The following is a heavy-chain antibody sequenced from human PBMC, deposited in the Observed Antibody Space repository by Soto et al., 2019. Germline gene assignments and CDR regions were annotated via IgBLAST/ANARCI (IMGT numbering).Heavy chain of an antibody. CDR2: ISGSGAST. V-gene: IGHV3-23*01. D-gene: IGHD1-26*01. J-gene: IGHJ4*02. Sequence: EVQLLESGGGLVQPGGSLRLSCAASGFTFTSYAMSWVRQAPGKGLEWVSSISGSGASTYYADSVKGRFTISRDNFKSTLYLQMSSLRAEDTAVYYCAKGQGVGANHVDYWGQGTLVTVSS. CDR3: AKGQGVGANHVDY. CDR1: GFTFTSYA.